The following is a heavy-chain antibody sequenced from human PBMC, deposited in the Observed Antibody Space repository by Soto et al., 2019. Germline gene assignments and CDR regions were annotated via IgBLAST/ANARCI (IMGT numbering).Heavy chain of an antibody. V-gene: IGHV4-59*01. J-gene: IGHJ5*02. CDR1: GGSISSYY. CDR3: AKKRGGRSGWFDP. CDR2: IYYSGST. D-gene: IGHD1-26*01. Sequence: PSETLSLTCTVSGGSISSYYWSWIRQPPGKGLEWIGYIYYSGSTNYNPSLKSRVTISVDTSKNQFSLKLSSVTAADTAVYYCAKKRGGRSGWFDPWGQGTLVTVSS.